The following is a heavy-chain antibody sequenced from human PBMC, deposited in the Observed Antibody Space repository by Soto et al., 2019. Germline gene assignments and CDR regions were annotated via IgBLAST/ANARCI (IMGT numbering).Heavy chain of an antibody. V-gene: IGHV1-18*01. CDR1: GYTFTRYG. CDR3: ARGIAVAGTVPHYFDY. Sequence: ASVKVSCKASGYTFTRYGISLVRQAPGQGLEWMGWISAYNGNTNYAQKLQGRVTMTTDTSTSTAYMELRSLRSDDTAVYYCARGIAVAGTVPHYFDYWGQGTLVTVSS. J-gene: IGHJ4*02. CDR2: ISAYNGNT. D-gene: IGHD6-19*01.